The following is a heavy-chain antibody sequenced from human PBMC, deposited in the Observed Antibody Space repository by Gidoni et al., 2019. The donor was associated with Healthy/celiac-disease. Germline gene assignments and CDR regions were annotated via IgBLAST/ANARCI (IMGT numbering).Heavy chain of an antibody. CDR3: ARVESVGRCSGGSCYSGLAFDI. Sequence: QVQLQASGPGLVKPSETLSLTRTVYGGSIRSYYWSWIRQPAGKGLDWIGRIYTSGSTNYNPSLKSRVTMSVDTSKNQFSLKLSSVTAADTAVYYSARVESVGRCSGGSCYSGLAFDIWGQGTMVTVSS. CDR2: IYTSGST. CDR1: GGSIRSYY. J-gene: IGHJ3*02. V-gene: IGHV4-4*07. D-gene: IGHD2-15*01.